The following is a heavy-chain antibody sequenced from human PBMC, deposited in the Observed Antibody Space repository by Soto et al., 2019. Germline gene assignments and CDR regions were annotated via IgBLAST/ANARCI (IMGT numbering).Heavy chain of an antibody. D-gene: IGHD3-3*01. V-gene: IGHV3-33*01. CDR3: ARDPGIFGVVSFPGQTGMDV. CDR2: FWYDGNKN. CDR1: GFTFSSYG. Sequence: QVQVVESGGGVVQPGRSLRLSCAASGFTFSSYGMHWVRQAPGKGLEWVAVFWYDGNKNYYADSVKGRFTFSRDNSKNTLYLQMNNLRAEDTAVYYCARDPGIFGVVSFPGQTGMDVWGQGTTVTVSS. J-gene: IGHJ6*02.